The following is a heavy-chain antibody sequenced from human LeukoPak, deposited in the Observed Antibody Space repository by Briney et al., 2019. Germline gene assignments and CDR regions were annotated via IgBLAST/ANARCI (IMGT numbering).Heavy chain of an antibody. CDR2: ISYDGSNK. CDR3: ARETYYYGSGSYNFDY. D-gene: IGHD3-10*01. CDR1: GFTFSSYG. V-gene: IGHV3-30*03. J-gene: IGHJ4*02. Sequence: GGSLRLSCAASGFTFSSYGMHLVRQAPGKGLEWVEVISYDGSNKYYADSVKGRFTISRDNSKNTLYLQMNSLRAEDTAVYYCARETYYYGSGSYNFDYWGQGTLVTVSS.